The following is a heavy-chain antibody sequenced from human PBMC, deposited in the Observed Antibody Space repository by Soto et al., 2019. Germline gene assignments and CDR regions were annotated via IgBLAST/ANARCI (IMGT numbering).Heavy chain of an antibody. D-gene: IGHD6-13*01. V-gene: IGHV1-46*01. CDR2: FNPSGGRT. CDR1: GYIFTSAY. CDR3: ARGHRSTWYAVDF. Sequence: ASVKVSCKASGYIFTSAYIHWVRQAPGQGLEWMGIFNPSGGRTSYPQRFQGRVTLIRDTSSSTVDMELRDLRSEDTAVYYCARGHRSTWYAVDFWGQGTLVTVSS. J-gene: IGHJ4*02.